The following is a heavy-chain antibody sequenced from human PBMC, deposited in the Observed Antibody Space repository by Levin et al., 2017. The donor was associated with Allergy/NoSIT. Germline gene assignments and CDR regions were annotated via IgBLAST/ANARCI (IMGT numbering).Heavy chain of an antibody. V-gene: IGHV4-30-2*01. CDR1: GGSISSAGYS. CDR3: AREGRGFDY. D-gene: IGHD3-10*01. Sequence: SETLSLTCAVSGGSISSAGYSWTWIRQPPGTGLEWIGYIYQSGSTDYNPSLKSRVTISVDRSKNHFSLNLTSVTAAATAVYYCAREGRGFDYWGQGALVTVSS. CDR2: IYQSGST. J-gene: IGHJ4*02.